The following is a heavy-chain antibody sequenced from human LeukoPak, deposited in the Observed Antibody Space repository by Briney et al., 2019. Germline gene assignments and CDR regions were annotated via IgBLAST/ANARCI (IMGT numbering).Heavy chain of an antibody. D-gene: IGHD5-18*01. CDR1: GFSFSGHW. J-gene: IGHJ2*01. V-gene: IGHV4-59*11. CDR2: IYYSGST. CDR3: ARGVLVDTAMVMYWYFDL. Sequence: LRLSCTASGFSFSGHWMHWARQLPGKGLEWIGYIYYSGSTNYNPSLKSRVTISVDTSKNQFSLKLSSVTAADTAVYYCARGVLVDTAMVMYWYFDLWGRGTLVTVSS.